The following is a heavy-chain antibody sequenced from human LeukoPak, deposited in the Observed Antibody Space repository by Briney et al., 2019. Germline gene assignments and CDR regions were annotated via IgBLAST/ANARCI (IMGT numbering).Heavy chain of an antibody. V-gene: IGHV4-39*02. CDR2: IYYSGST. J-gene: IGHJ4*02. Sequence: PSETLSLTCTVSGGSISSSSYYWGWIRQPPGKGLEWIGSIYYSGSTYYNPSLKSRVTISVDTSKNQFSLKLSSVTAADTAVYYCAKDPHYYDSSGYQNWGQGTLVTVSS. CDR3: AKDPHYYDSSGYQN. D-gene: IGHD3-22*01. CDR1: GGSISSSSYY.